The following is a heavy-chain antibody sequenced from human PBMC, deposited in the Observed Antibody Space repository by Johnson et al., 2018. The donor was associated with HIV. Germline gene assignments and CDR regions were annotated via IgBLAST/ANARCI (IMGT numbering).Heavy chain of an antibody. CDR3: ARDRGGGTEAGAFDI. Sequence: VQLLESGGGLVQPGGSLRLSCAASGFTFSSYWMHWVRQAPGKGLAWVARSKSDGSTTSYADSVKGRFNIARDNCKNTLYLKIISLRAEDTAVYDCARDRGGGTEAGAFDIWDQGTMVTVSS. CDR2: SKSDGSTT. CDR1: GFTFSSYW. V-gene: IGHV3-74*01. D-gene: IGHD2-15*01. J-gene: IGHJ3*02.